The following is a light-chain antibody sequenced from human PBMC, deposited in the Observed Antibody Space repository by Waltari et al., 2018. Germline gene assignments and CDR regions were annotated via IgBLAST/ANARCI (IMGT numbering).Light chain of an antibody. CDR3: QQYYRSRT. CDR1: QSVFYRSDNKNY. CDR2: WAS. J-gene: IGKJ1*01. V-gene: IGKV4-1*01. Sequence: DIVMTQSPDSLAVSLGERATIACKFSQSVFYRSDNKNYLAWYQHKPGQPPKLLFYWASTRESGVPDRFSASGSGTDFTLTINNLQAEDVAVYYCQQYYRSRTFGQGTKVEIK.